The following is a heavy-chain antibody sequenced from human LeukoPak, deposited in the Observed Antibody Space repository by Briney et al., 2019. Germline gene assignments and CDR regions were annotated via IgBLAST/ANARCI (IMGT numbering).Heavy chain of an antibody. CDR1: GYTFTSYD. D-gene: IGHD6-19*01. Sequence: ASVKVSCKASGYTFTSYDINWVRQATGQGLEWMGWMNPNSGNTGYAQKSQGRVTITRNTSISTAYMELSSLRSEDTAVYYCARVYSSGWYGAFDIWGQGTMVTVSS. CDR2: MNPNSGNT. V-gene: IGHV1-8*03. CDR3: ARVYSSGWYGAFDI. J-gene: IGHJ3*02.